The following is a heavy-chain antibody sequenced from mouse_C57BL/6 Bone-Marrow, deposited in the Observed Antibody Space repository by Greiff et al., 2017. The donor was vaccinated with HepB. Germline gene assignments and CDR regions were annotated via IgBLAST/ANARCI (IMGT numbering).Heavy chain of an antibody. CDR1: GYTFTSYW. V-gene: IGHV1-55*01. D-gene: IGHD1-1*01. J-gene: IGHJ2*01. Sequence: QVQLQQSGAELVKPGASVKMSCKASGYTFTSYWITWVKQRPGQGLEWIGDIYPGSGSTNYNEKFKSKATLTVDTSSSTAYMQLSSLTSEDSAVYYCARPSTVVATGDYWGQGTTLTVSS. CDR2: IYPGSGST. CDR3: ARPSTVVATGDY.